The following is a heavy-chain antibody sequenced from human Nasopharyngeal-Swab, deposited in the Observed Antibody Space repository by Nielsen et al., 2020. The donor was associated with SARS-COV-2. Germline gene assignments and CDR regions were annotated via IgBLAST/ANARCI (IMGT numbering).Heavy chain of an antibody. J-gene: IGHJ1*01. V-gene: IGHV3-53*01. CDR1: GFNVSNNY. CDR2: IYSSGSI. D-gene: IGHD4-11*01. CDR3: ASAVTGPLY. Sequence: EGSLRLSCAASGFNVSNNYMTWVRQAPGKGLEWVSIIYSSGSIYHADSVKGRFIISRDTSKNTLSLRMNSLRVEDTAVYYCASAVTGPLYWGQGTLVTVSS.